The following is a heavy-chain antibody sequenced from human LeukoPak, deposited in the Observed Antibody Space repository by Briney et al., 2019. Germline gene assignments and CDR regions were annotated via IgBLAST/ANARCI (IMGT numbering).Heavy chain of an antibody. CDR2: INPKTGGT. V-gene: IGHV1-2*04. J-gene: IGHJ4*02. D-gene: IGHD6-13*01. CDR3: ARGGSWFDY. CDR1: GYTFIGYY. Sequence: ASVKVSCKASGYTFIGYYMHWVRQAPGQGLEWMGWINPKTGGTTYAQKFKGWVTMTRDTSINTAYMELSRLRSDDTAVYYCARGGSWFDYWGQGTLVTVSS.